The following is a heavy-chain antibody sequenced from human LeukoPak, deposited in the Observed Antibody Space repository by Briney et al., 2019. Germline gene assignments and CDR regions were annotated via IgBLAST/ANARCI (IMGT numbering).Heavy chain of an antibody. V-gene: IGHV1-18*01. CDR1: GYTFTSYG. CDR3: ALAPSDVRSSGHLDAFDI. D-gene: IGHD6-19*01. CDR2: ISAYNGNT. J-gene: IGHJ3*02. Sequence: ASVKVSCKASGYTFTSYGISWVRQAPGQGLEWMGWISAYNGNTNYAQKLQGRVTMTTDTSTSTAYMELRSLRSDDTAVYYCALAPSDVRSSGHLDAFDIWGQGTMVTVSS.